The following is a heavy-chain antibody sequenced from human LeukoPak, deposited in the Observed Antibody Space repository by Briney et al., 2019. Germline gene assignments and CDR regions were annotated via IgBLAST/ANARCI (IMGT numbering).Heavy chain of an antibody. CDR3: ARGGPEDGNWRYYIDY. J-gene: IGHJ4*02. V-gene: IGHV4-59*11. D-gene: IGHD1-26*01. Sequence: SETLSLTCTVSGGSITNHFWTWIRQSPEKELEWMGYIHHSGSTNYNPSLNRRVTISLDTSMSQFSLKLTSVTAADTAIYYCARGGPEDGNWRYYIDYWGQGTLVTVSS. CDR2: IHHSGST. CDR1: GGSITNHF.